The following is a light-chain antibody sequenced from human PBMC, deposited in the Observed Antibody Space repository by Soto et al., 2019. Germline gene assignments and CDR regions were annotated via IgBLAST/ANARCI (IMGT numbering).Light chain of an antibody. CDR2: GAS. V-gene: IGKV3-15*01. J-gene: IGKJ1*01. CDR3: QQYDQWWT. CDR1: QTIYTN. Sequence: EIVMTQSPATLSVSPGERATFSCRASQTIYTNLAWFQLKPGQAPRLLIYGASIRATGIPARFSGSGSGTEFSLTISSLQSEDFGVYFCQQYDQWWTFGQGTKVDIK.